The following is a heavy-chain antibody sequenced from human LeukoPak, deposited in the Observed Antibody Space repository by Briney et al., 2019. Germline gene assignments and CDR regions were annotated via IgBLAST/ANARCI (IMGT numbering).Heavy chain of an antibody. J-gene: IGHJ6*03. V-gene: IGHV3-23*01. Sequence: PGGSLTLSCAASGFTFSNYAMNWVRQAPGKGLEWVSAISGTGGSTYYADSVKGRFTISRDNSKNTLWLQMNSLKGEDTAVYYCAKSGSSSSDYYYYYMDVWGKGTTVTVSS. CDR3: AKSGSSSSDYYYYYMDV. D-gene: IGHD6-6*01. CDR1: GFTFSNYA. CDR2: ISGTGGST.